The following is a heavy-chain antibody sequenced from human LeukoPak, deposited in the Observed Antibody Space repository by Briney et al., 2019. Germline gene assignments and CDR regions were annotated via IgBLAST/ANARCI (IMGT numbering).Heavy chain of an antibody. J-gene: IGHJ4*02. CDR2: ISSSSSYI. V-gene: IGHV3-21*01. Sequence: GESLKISCAASGFTFSSYSMNWVRQAPGKGLEWVSSISSSSSYIYYADSVKGRFTISRDNAKNSLYLQMNSLRAEDTAVYNCARDPVVAVDYWGQGTLVTVSS. D-gene: IGHD2-15*01. CDR3: ARDPVVAVDY. CDR1: GFTFSSYS.